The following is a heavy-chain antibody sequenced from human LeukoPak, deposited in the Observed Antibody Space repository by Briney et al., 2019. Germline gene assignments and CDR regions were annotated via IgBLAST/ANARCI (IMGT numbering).Heavy chain of an antibody. V-gene: IGHV3-30*02. J-gene: IGHJ4*02. CDR3: AKEGYCSGGSCYSPYYFDY. CDR2: IRYDGSNK. Sequence: GGSLRLSCVASGFTFSNYGMHWARQAPGKGLEWVAFIRYDGSNKYYADSVKGRFTISRDNSKNTLYLQMNSLRAEDTAVYCCAKEGYCSGGSCYSPYYFDYWGQGTLVTVSS. D-gene: IGHD2-15*01. CDR1: GFTFSNYG.